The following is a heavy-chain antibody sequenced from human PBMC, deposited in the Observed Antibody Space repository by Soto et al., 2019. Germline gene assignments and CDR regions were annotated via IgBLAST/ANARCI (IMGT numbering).Heavy chain of an antibody. J-gene: IGHJ3*02. Sequence: QVHLVESGGGVVQPGRSLRLSCAASRFTFSDYGMHWVRQAPGKGLEWVAVISSDGSKRYYPDSVKGRFTISRDNSRNTLWLQMNSLRAEGTAVYYCAKSGGHYYLYDAFDIWGQGTMVTVSS. CDR2: ISSDGSKR. CDR3: AKSGGHYYLYDAFDI. CDR1: RFTFSDYG. V-gene: IGHV3-30*18. D-gene: IGHD1-26*01.